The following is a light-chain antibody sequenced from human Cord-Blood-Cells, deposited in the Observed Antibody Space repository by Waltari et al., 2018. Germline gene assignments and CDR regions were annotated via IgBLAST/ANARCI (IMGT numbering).Light chain of an antibody. CDR1: SSDVGSYNL. J-gene: IGLJ1*01. V-gene: IGLV2-23*02. CDR2: EVS. Sequence: QSALTPPASVSGSPGQSITIHCTGTSSDVGSYNLVSWNQQHPGKAPNRMIYEVSKRPSGVSNRFSGSKSGNTASLTISGLQAEDEADYYCCSYAGSSTYVFGTGTKVTVL. CDR3: CSYAGSSTYV.